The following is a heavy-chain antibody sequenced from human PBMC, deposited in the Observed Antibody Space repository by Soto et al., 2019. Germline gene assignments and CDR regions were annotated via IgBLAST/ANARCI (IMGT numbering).Heavy chain of an antibody. CDR2: ISWNSGSI. J-gene: IGHJ4*02. CDR1: GFTFDDYA. Sequence: GGSLRLSCAASGFTFDDYAMHWVRQAPGKGLEWVSGISWNSGSIGYADSAKGRFTISRDNAKNSLYLQMNSLRAEDTALYYCAKGGVDYYGSGSPSYFDYWGQGTLVTAPQ. V-gene: IGHV3-9*01. CDR3: AKGGVDYYGSGSPSYFDY. D-gene: IGHD3-10*01.